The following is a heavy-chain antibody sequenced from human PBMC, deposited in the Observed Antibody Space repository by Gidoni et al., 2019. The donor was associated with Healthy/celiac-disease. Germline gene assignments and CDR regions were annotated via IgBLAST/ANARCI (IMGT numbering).Heavy chain of an antibody. D-gene: IGHD4-17*01. V-gene: IGHV3-9*01. CDR2: ISWNSGII. J-gene: IGHJ4*02. Sequence: EVQLVESGGGLVQPGRYLRLTCAASGFTFDDYAMHWVRQAPGKGLEWVSGISWNSGIIGYADAVKGRFTISRDNAKNSLYLQMNSLRAEETALDYCAKAIGLHDYGDYGVWGYFDYWGQGTLVTVSS. CDR3: AKAIGLHDYGDYGVWGYFDY. CDR1: GFTFDDYA.